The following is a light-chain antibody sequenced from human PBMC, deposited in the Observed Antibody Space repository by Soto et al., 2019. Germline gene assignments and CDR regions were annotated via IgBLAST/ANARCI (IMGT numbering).Light chain of an antibody. J-gene: IGKJ4*01. CDR2: DAS. CDR1: QSVSSY. Sequence: EIVLIQSPATLSLSPGERATLSCRASQSVSSYLAWYQHKPGQAPRLLISDASNRATGIPARFSGSGSETDFTLTISSLEPEDSAVYYCQQRSNWPSLTFCGGTKVEIK. CDR3: QQRSNWPSLT. V-gene: IGKV3-11*01.